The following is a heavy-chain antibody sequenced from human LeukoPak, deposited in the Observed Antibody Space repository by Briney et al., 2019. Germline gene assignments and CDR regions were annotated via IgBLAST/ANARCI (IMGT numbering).Heavy chain of an antibody. J-gene: IGHJ4*02. CDR3: ARGGPYYGSGSHNDY. CDR2: IYPGDSDT. Sequence: GESLKISCKGSGYSFSSYWIGWVRQMPGKGLEWMGIIYPGDSDTRYSPSFQGQVIISVDKSISTAYLQWSSLKASDTAMYYCARGGPYYGSGSHNDYWGQGTLVTVPS. D-gene: IGHD3-10*01. CDR1: GYSFSSYW. V-gene: IGHV5-51*01.